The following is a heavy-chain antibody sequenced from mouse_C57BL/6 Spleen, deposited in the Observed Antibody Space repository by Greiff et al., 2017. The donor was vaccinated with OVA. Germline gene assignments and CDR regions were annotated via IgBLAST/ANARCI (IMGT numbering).Heavy chain of an antibody. CDR1: GFTFSSYG. CDR2: ISSGGSYT. Sequence: DVMLVESGGDLVKPGGSLKLSCAASGFTFSSYGMSWVRQTPDKRLEWVATISSGGSYTYYPDSVKGRFTISRDNAKNTLYLQMSSLKSEDTAMYYCARPSLRWYFDVWGTGTTVTVSS. J-gene: IGHJ1*03. CDR3: ARPSLRWYFDV. V-gene: IGHV5-6*02. D-gene: IGHD1-1*01.